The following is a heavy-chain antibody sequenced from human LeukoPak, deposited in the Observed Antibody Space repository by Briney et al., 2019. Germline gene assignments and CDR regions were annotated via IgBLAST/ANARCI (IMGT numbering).Heavy chain of an antibody. V-gene: IGHV3-9*01. CDR3: ARDPGIAAAGTVGYFDS. Sequence: PGGSLRLSCAASGFTFDDYAMHWVRLAPGQGLEWVSGIRWNSADIGYADSVKGRFTISRDNAMNSLYLQMNSLRVEDTAVYYCARDPGIAAAGTVGYFDSWGQGILVTVSS. D-gene: IGHD6-13*01. J-gene: IGHJ4*02. CDR2: IRWNSADI. CDR1: GFTFDDYA.